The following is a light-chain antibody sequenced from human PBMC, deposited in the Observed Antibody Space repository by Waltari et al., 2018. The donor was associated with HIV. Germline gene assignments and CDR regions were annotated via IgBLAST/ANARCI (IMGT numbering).Light chain of an antibody. CDR3: QQYADSPVT. CDR2: DAS. CDR1: QNVRSNH. V-gene: IGKV3D-20*01. J-gene: IGKJ3*01. Sequence: ELVLTQSPATLSLSPGERATLSCGASQNVRSNHFAWYQQKPGLAPRLLIYDASNRATGIPDTFSGSGSGTDFTLTITSLEPEHFAVYYCQQYADSPVTFGPGTKVDV.